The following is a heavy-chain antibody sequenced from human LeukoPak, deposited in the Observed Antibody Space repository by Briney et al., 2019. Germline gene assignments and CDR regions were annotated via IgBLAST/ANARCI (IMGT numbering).Heavy chain of an antibody. Sequence: PGGSLRLSCAASGFTFSSYAMSWVRQAPGKGLEWVSAISGSGGSTYYADSVKGRFTISRDNSKNTLYLQMNSLRAEDTAVYYCAKVGNYDILTGYYGGTKYDYWGQGTLVTVSS. J-gene: IGHJ4*02. D-gene: IGHD3-9*01. V-gene: IGHV3-23*01. CDR1: GFTFSSYA. CDR3: AKVGNYDILTGYYGGTKYDY. CDR2: ISGSGGST.